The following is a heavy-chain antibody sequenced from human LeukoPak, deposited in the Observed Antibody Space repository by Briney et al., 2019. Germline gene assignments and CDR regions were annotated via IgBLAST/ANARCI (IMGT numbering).Heavy chain of an antibody. CDR2: INHSGST. V-gene: IGHV4-34*01. Sequence: PSETLSLTCAVYGGSFSGYYWSWIRPPPGKGLEWIGEINHSGSTNYNPSLKSRVTISVDTSKNQFSLKLSSVTAADTAVYYCARGPYSRRGYFDYWGQGTLVTVSS. J-gene: IGHJ4*02. CDR1: GGSFSGYY. D-gene: IGHD3-16*01. CDR3: ARGPYSRRGYFDY.